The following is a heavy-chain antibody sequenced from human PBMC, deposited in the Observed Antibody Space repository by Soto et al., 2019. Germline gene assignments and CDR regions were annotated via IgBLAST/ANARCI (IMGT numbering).Heavy chain of an antibody. Sequence: GGSLRLSCAASGFTFSNNGMTWVRQAPGKGLEWVAAIGGDGGGTYYADSVKGRFTVSRDDSKSTMYLQMNSLKTEDTGIYYCTTDSYSAMMVVRFDYWGHGTLVTVSS. J-gene: IGHJ4*01. V-gene: IGHV3-23*01. D-gene: IGHD2-15*01. CDR3: TTDSYSAMMVVRFDY. CDR2: IGGDGGGT. CDR1: GFTFSNNG.